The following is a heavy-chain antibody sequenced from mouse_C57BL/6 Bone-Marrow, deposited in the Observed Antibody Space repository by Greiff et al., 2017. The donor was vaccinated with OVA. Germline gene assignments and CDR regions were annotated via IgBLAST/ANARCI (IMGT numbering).Heavy chain of an antibody. Sequence: EVKLQESGGDLVKPGGSLKLSCAASGFTFSSYGMSWVRQTPDKRLEWVATISSGGSYTYYPDSVKGRFTISRDNAKNTLYLQMSSLKSEDTAMYYCARGLRGFAYWGQGTLVTVSA. J-gene: IGHJ3*01. V-gene: IGHV5-6*02. CDR2: ISSGGSYT. CDR1: GFTFSSYG. CDR3: ARGLRGFAY. D-gene: IGHD2-12*01.